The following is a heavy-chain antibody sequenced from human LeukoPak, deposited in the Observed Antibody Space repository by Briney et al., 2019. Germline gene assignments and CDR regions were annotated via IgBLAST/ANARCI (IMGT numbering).Heavy chain of an antibody. CDR3: ARVYSVGAISWFDP. Sequence: SVKVSCKASGGTFSSYAISWVRQAPGQGLEWMGGIIPIFGTANYAQKFQGRVTITADKSTSTAYMELSSLRSEDTAVYYCARVYSVGAISWFDPWGQGTLVTVSS. CDR2: IIPIFGTA. D-gene: IGHD2-21*01. V-gene: IGHV1-69*06. J-gene: IGHJ5*02. CDR1: GGTFSSYA.